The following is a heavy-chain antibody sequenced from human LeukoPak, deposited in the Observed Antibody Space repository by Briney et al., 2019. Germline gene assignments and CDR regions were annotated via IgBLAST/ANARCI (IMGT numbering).Heavy chain of an antibody. D-gene: IGHD3-3*01. CDR1: GFTFSSYG. J-gene: IGHJ4*02. CDR2: ISYDGSNK. CDR3: AKDPAFWSGYYDY. Sequence: PGGSLRLSCAASGFTFSSYGMHWVRQAPGKGLEWVAVISYDGSNKYYADSVKGRFTISRDNSKNTLYLQMNSLRAEDTAVYYCAKDPAFWSGYYDYWGQGTLVTVSS. V-gene: IGHV3-30*18.